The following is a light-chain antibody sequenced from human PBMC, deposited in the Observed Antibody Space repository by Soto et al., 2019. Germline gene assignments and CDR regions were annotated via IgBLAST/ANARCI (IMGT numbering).Light chain of an antibody. CDR1: SSDVGGYNY. CDR2: DVS. Sequence: QSALTQPASVSGSPGQSITISCTGTSSDVGGYNYVSWYQQHPGKAPKLMIYDVSNRPSGVSNRFSGPKSGNTASLTISGLQAEDEADYYCSSYTSSSTLDVFGTGTKLTAL. CDR3: SSYTSSSTLDV. V-gene: IGLV2-14*01. J-gene: IGLJ1*01.